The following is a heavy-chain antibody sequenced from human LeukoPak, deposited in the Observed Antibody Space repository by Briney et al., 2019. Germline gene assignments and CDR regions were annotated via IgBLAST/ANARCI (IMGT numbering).Heavy chain of an antibody. CDR1: GYTFTSYD. CDR3: ARGPRGYCSGGSCYSSYYYYYYMDV. V-gene: IGHV1-8*01. D-gene: IGHD2-15*01. CDR2: MNPNSGNT. Sequence: ASVKVSCKASGYTFTSYDINWVRQATGQGLEWMGWMNPNSGNTGYAQKFQGRVTMTRNTSISTAYMELSSLRSEDTAVYYYARGPRGYCSGGSCYSSYYYYYYMDVWGKGTTVTISS. J-gene: IGHJ6*03.